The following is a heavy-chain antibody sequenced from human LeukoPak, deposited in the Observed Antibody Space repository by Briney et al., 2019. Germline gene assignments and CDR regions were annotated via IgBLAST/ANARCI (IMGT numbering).Heavy chain of an antibody. Sequence: GGSLTLSCVVSGFTFSSFDMNWVRQAPGRGLEWVSYISSSGSTLYCADSVKGRFSISRDNVKNSLYLQMNSLRAEDTAVYYCVRGLDYNVAWVYWGQGTLVTVSS. CDR3: VRGLDYNVAWVY. J-gene: IGHJ4*02. V-gene: IGHV3-48*03. CDR1: GFTFSSFD. CDR2: ISSSGSTL. D-gene: IGHD3-10*01.